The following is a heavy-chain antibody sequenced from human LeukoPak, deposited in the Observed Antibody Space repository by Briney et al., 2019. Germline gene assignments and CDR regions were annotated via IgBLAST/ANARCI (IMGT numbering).Heavy chain of an antibody. J-gene: IGHJ3*02. Sequence: SETLSLTCSVSRYSISSGYHWGWIRQPPGKGLEWIGSVYRSGRTYYNPSFKSRVTISVDTSKNQFSLRLSSVTAADTAVYYCARGREQWLDAFDIWGQGTMVTVSS. CDR1: RYSISSGYH. V-gene: IGHV4-38-2*02. CDR2: VYRSGRT. D-gene: IGHD6-19*01. CDR3: ARGREQWLDAFDI.